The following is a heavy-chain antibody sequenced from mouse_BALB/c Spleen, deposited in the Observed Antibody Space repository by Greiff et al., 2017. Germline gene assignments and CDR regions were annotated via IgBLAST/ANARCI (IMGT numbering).Heavy chain of an antibody. V-gene: IGHV14-4*02. D-gene: IGHD2-2*01. Sequence: DVQLQESGAELVRSGASVKLSCTASGFNIKDYYMHWVKQRPEQGLEWIGWIDPENGDTEYAPKFQGKATMTADTSSNTAYLQLSSLTSEDTAVYYCARDGYESLAMDYWGQGTSVTVSS. J-gene: IGHJ4*01. CDR3: ARDGYESLAMDY. CDR2: IDPENGDT. CDR1: GFNIKDYY.